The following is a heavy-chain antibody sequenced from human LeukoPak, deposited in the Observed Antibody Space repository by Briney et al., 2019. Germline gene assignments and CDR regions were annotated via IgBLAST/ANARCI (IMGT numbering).Heavy chain of an antibody. D-gene: IGHD5-12*01. CDR1: GGSISSYY. CDR2: IYYSGST. CDR3: ARVTRYSGFGDP. Sequence: SETLSLTCTVSGGSISSYYWSWIRQPPGKGLEWIGYIYYSGSTNYNPSLKSRVTISVDTSKNQFSLKLSSVTAADTAVYYRARVTRYSGFGDPWGQGTLVTVSS. V-gene: IGHV4-59*01. J-gene: IGHJ5*02.